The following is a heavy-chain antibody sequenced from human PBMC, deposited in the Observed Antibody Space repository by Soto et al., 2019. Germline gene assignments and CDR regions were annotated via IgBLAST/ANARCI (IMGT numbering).Heavy chain of an antibody. CDR1: GFTFSSYW. J-gene: IGHJ4*02. Sequence: PGGSLSLSCASSGFTFSSYWMTWVREAPGKGLEWVAKIKEDGSEQNYVDSVKGRFTISRDNAKSSLYLQMNSLSVDDTAIYYCTRNQVKADYWGQGTLVTVSS. CDR2: IKEDGSEQ. D-gene: IGHD3-22*01. CDR3: TRNQVKADY. V-gene: IGHV3-7*01.